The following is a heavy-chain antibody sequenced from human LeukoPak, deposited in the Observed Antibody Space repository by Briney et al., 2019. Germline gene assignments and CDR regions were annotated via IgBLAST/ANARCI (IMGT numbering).Heavy chain of an antibody. CDR2: INSDGKAT. D-gene: IGHD6-13*01. V-gene: IGHV3-74*01. CDR3: AKLSSYWSFDY. J-gene: IGHJ4*02. CDR1: GFTFDSYW. Sequence: GGSLRLSCAASGFTFDSYWMHWVRQAPGKGLVWVSGINSDGKATSYADSVKGRFTISRDNAKNMLFLQMNSLRVEDTAVYYCAKLSSYWSFDYWGQGSLVTVSS.